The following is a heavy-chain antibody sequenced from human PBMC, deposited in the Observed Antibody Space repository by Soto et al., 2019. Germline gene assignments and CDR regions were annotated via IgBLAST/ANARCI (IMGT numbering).Heavy chain of an antibody. V-gene: IGHV1-3*01. CDR2: INAGNGNT. D-gene: IGHD3-10*01. J-gene: IGHJ4*02. Sequence: XSVKVSCKASGYTFTSYAMHWVRQAPGQRLEWMGWINAGNGNTKYSQKFQGRVTITRDTSASTAYMELSSLRSEDTAVYYCARVITMVRGVITAPDYWGQGTLVTAPQ. CDR1: GYTFTSYA. CDR3: ARVITMVRGVITAPDY.